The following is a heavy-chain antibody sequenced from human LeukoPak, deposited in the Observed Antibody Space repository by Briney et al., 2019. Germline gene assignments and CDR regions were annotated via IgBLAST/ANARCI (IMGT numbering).Heavy chain of an antibody. Sequence: PGESLRLSCAASGFTFSSYGMHWVRQAPGKGLEWVAFIRYDGSNKYYADSVKGRFTISRDNSKNTLYLQMNSLRAEDTAVYYCARELAGRRSYFDYWGQGTLVTVSS. CDR2: IRYDGSNK. CDR1: GFTFSSYG. D-gene: IGHD6-19*01. V-gene: IGHV3-30*02. J-gene: IGHJ4*02. CDR3: ARELAGRRSYFDY.